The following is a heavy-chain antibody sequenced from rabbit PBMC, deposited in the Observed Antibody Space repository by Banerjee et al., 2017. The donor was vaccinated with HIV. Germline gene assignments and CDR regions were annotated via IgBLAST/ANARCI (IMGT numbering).Heavy chain of an antibody. CDR1: GFSFSASYY. V-gene: IGHV1S43*01. Sequence: QQQLEESGGGLVKPGGTLTLTCKASGFSFSASYYMYWVRQAPGKGLEWIGCIDPVFGYTYYASWVNGRFTISSHNAQNTVDLQMNSLTAADTATYFCARDLGYASVSGAGYAGYGLWGQGTLVTVS. D-gene: IGHD7-1*01. CDR3: ARDLGYASVSGAGYAGYGL. CDR2: IDPVFGYT. J-gene: IGHJ3*01.